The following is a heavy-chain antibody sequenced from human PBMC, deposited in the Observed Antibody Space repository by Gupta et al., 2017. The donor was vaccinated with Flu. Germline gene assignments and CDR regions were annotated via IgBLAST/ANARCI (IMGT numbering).Heavy chain of an antibody. CDR3: ARDLTQYYDSNHYFDS. CDR1: GYSISASGHY. J-gene: IGHJ4*02. V-gene: IGHV4-38-2*02. CDR2: IYHTGNP. Sequence: QVQLQESGPRLVKPSETLSLTCTVSGYSISASGHYWGWIRQPPGKGLEWIGSIYHTGNPYYNPSLKSRVTMSVDTSKSQFSLKLSSVTAADTALYFCARDLTQYYDSNHYFDSWGQGTLVTVSS. D-gene: IGHD3-22*01.